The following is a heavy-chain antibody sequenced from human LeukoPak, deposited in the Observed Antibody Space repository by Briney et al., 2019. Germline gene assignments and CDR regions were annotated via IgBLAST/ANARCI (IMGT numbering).Heavy chain of an antibody. CDR3: ARVAQDGYNFGYFDY. Sequence: ASVTVSCKVSGYTFTSYGISWVRQAPGQGLEWMGWISAYNGNTNYAQKLQGRVTMTTDTSTSTAYMELRSLRSDDTAVYYCARVAQDGYNFGYFDYWGQGTLVTVSS. CDR1: GYTFTSYG. V-gene: IGHV1-18*01. D-gene: IGHD5-24*01. CDR2: ISAYNGNT. J-gene: IGHJ4*02.